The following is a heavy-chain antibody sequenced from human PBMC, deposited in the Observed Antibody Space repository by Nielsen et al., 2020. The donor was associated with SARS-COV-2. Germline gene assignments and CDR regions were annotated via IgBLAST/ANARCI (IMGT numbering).Heavy chain of an antibody. CDR2: ISWNSGSI. J-gene: IGHJ3*02. V-gene: IGHV3-9*01. CDR1: GFTFDDDA. CDR3: AKTGSGSYHGDAFDI. Sequence: GGSLRLSCAASGFTFDDDAMHWVRQAPGKGLEWVSGISWNSGSIGYADSVKGRFTISRDNAKNYLYLQMNSLTAEDTALYYCAKTGSGSYHGDAFDIWGQGTMVTVSS. D-gene: IGHD3-10*01.